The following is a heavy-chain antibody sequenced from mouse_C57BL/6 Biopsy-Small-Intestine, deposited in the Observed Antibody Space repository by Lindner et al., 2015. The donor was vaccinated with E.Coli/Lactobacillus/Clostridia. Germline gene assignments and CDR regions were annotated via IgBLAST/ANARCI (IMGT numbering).Heavy chain of an antibody. CDR1: GYAFANYF. D-gene: IGHD2-4*01. J-gene: IGHJ3*01. Sequence: VQLQESGAELVRPGTSVKVSCKASGYAFANYFIEWIKQRPGQGLEWIGVINPGSGGSNYNEKFKGKATLTADKSSNTAYMQLSSLTSEDSAVYFCARGGDYDGFAYWGQGTLVTVSA. CDR3: ARGGDYDGFAY. V-gene: IGHV1-54*01. CDR2: INPGSGGS.